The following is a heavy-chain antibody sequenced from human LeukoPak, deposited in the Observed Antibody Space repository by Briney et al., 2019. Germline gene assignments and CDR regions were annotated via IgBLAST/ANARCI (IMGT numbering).Heavy chain of an antibody. Sequence: GGSLRLSCAASGFTFSSYPLNWVRQAPGKGLGWVSYISSSSSTIYYADSVKGRFTISRDNAKNSLYLQMNSLRAEDTAVYYCARGWLGALHYFDYWGQGTLVTVSS. J-gene: IGHJ4*02. D-gene: IGHD1-26*01. CDR2: ISSSSSTI. CDR1: GFTFSSYP. CDR3: ARGWLGALHYFDY. V-gene: IGHV3-48*01.